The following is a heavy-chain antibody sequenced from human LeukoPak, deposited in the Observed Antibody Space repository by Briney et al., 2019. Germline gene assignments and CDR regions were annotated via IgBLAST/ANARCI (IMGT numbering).Heavy chain of an antibody. D-gene: IGHD2-21*01. CDR3: ASLSRGLAYCGGDCYYDY. V-gene: IGHV4-39*01. Sequence: PSETLSLTCTVSGGSISSSSYYWGWIRQPPGKGLEWIGSIYYSGSTYYNPSLKSRVTISVDTSKNQFSLKLSSVTAADTAVYYCASLSRGLAYCGGDCYYDYWDQGTLVTVSS. J-gene: IGHJ4*02. CDR2: IYYSGST. CDR1: GGSISSSSYY.